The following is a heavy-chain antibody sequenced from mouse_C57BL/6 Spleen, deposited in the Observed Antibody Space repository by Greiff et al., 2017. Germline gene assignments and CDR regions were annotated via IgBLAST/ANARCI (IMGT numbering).Heavy chain of an antibody. Sequence: EVKLVESGGGLVQPGGSMKLSCVASGFTFSNYWMNWVRQSPEKGLEWVAQIRLKSDNYATHYAESVKGRFTISRDDSKSSVYLQMNNLRAEDTGIYYCTGQNRGYYVVAYWGQGTLVTVSA. CDR3: TGQNRGYYVVAY. D-gene: IGHD2-3*01. CDR2: IRLKSDNYAT. CDR1: GFTFSNYW. V-gene: IGHV6-3*01. J-gene: IGHJ3*01.